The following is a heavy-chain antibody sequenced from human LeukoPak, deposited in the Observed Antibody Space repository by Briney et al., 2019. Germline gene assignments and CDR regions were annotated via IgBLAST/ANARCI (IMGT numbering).Heavy chain of an antibody. CDR3: ARGDDYFDY. CDR1: GFTFSSYS. V-gene: IGHV3-21*01. CDR2: ISSSSSYI. J-gene: IGHJ4*02. Sequence: GGSLRLSCAASGFTFSSYSMNWVRQAPGKGLEWVSSISSSSSYICYADSVKGRFTISRDNAKNSLYLQINSLRAEDTAVYYCARGDDYFDYWGQGTLVTVSS.